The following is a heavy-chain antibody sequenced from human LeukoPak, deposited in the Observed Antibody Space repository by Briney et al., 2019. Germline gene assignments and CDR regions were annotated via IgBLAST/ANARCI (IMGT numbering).Heavy chain of an antibody. CDR3: ARVAVAGTAAPYPYNWFDP. CDR1: GGSISSGSYY. D-gene: IGHD6-19*01. CDR2: IYTSGST. J-gene: IGHJ5*02. Sequence: PSETLSLTCTVSGGSISSGSYYWSWIRQPAGKGLEWIGRIYTSGSTNYNPSLKSRVTISVDTSKNQFSLKLSSVTAADTAVYYCARVAVAGTAAPYPYNWFDPWGQGTLVTVSS. V-gene: IGHV4-61*02.